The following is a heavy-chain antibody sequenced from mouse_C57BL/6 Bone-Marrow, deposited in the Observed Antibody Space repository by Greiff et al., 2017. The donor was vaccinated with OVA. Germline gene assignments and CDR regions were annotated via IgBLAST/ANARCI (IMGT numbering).Heavy chain of an antibody. D-gene: IGHD1-1*01. CDR1: GYAFSSSW. CDR3: AREDYYGSSYGGFAY. V-gene: IGHV1-82*01. CDR2: IYPGDGDT. J-gene: IGHJ3*01. Sequence: VQLQQPGAELVMPGASVKISCKASGYAFSSSWMNWVKQRPGKGLEWIGRIYPGDGDTNYNGKFKGKATLTADKSSSTAYMQLSSLTSEDSAVYFCAREDYYGSSYGGFAYWGQGTLVTVSA.